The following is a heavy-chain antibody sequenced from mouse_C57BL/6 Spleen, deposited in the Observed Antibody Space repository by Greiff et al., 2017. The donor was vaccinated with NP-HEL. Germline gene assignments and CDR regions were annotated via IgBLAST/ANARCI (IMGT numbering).Heavy chain of an antibody. D-gene: IGHD2-12*01. CDR1: GYTFTDYE. Sequence: QVQLQQSGAELVRPGASVTLSCKASGYTFTDYEMHWVKQTPVHGLEWIGAIDPETGGTAYNQKFKGKAILTADKSSSTAYMELRSLTSEDSAVYDGTGAHSNDGGAMDYWGQGTSVTVSS. CDR3: TGAHSNDGGAMDY. J-gene: IGHJ4*01. V-gene: IGHV1-15*01. CDR2: IDPETGGT.